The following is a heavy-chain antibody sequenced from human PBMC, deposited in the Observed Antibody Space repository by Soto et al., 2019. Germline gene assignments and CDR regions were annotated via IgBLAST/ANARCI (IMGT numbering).Heavy chain of an antibody. CDR3: AREGMVVAPVDYYYGMDV. CDR2: IIPIFGTA. V-gene: IGHV1-69*13. D-gene: IGHD2-15*01. Sequence: SVKVSCKASGGTFSSYAISWVRQAPGQGLEWMGGIIPIFGTANYAQKFQGRVTITADESTSTAYMELSSLRSEDTAVYYCAREGMVVAPVDYYYGMDVWGQGTTVTVSS. J-gene: IGHJ6*02. CDR1: GGTFSSYA.